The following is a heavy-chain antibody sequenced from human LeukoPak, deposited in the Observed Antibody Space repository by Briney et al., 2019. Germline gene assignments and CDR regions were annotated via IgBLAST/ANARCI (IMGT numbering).Heavy chain of an antibody. J-gene: IGHJ6*03. V-gene: IGHV1-18*01. CDR3: ARAQGVAVAPTYYSYYMDV. CDR2: ISAYNGNT. CDR1: GYTFTSYG. Sequence: ASVKVSCKASGYTFTSYGISWVRQAPGQGLEGMGWISAYNGNTNYAQKLQGRVTMTTDTSTSTAYMELRSLRSDDTAVFYCARAQGVAVAPTYYSYYMDVWGTGTTVTVSS. D-gene: IGHD6-19*01.